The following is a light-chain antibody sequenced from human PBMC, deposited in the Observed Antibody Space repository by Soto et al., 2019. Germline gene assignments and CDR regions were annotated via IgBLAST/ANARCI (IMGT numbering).Light chain of an antibody. CDR3: CSYAGRSTVI. J-gene: IGLJ2*01. CDR1: STDVGSYNL. V-gene: IGLV2-23*01. Sequence: QSALTQPASVSGSPGQSITISCTGTSTDVGSYNLVSWYQQHPGKAPKFIIYEGVKPPSGVSNRFSGSKSGDTASLTISGLQAADEAYYDCCSYAGRSTVIFGGGTKVTVL. CDR2: EGV.